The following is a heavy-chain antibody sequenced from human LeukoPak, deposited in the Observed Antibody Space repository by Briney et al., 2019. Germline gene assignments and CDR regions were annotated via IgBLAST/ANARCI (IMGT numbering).Heavy chain of an antibody. CDR1: GITFTSHA. CDR2: ISGSGGHT. D-gene: IGHD3-22*01. J-gene: IGHJ4*02. CDR3: VKGHYDDY. Sequence: GGPLRLSCAASGITFTSHAMSGVRQAPGKGLEWVSLISGSGGHTYYGDSVKGRFTISRDNAKNSVFLQMNSLRADDTALYYCVKGHYDDYRSQGTLVTVSS. V-gene: IGHV3-23*01.